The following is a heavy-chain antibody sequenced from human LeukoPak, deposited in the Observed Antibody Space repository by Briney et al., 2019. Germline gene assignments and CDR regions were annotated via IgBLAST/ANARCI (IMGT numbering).Heavy chain of an antibody. D-gene: IGHD3-22*01. CDR1: GFTFSSYA. CDR2: ISGSGGST. Sequence: GGSLRLSRAASGFTFSSYAVSWVRQAPGKGLEWVSAISGSGGSTYYADSVKGRFTTSRDNSKNTLYLQMSSLRAEDTAVYYCAKGGYYDSSGYYGYWGQGTLVTVSS. J-gene: IGHJ4*02. CDR3: AKGGYYDSSGYYGY. V-gene: IGHV3-23*01.